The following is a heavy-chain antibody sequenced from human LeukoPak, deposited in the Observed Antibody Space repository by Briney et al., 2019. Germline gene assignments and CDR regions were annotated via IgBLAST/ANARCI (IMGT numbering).Heavy chain of an antibody. CDR1: GFTFSSYA. D-gene: IGHD2-21*02. Sequence: GGSLRLSCAASGFTFSSYAMHWVRQAPGKGLEWVAVIWYDGSNKYYADSVKGRFTISRDNSKNTLYLQMNSLRAEDTAVYYCARDRCGGDCYLNYGMDVWGQGTTVTVSS. CDR3: ARDRCGGDCYLNYGMDV. J-gene: IGHJ6*02. CDR2: IWYDGSNK. V-gene: IGHV3-33*08.